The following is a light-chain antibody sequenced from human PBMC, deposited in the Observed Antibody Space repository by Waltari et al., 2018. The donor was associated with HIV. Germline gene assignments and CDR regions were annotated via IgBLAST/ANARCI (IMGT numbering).Light chain of an antibody. J-gene: IGKJ2*01. CDR2: STS. V-gene: IGKV1-9*01. CDR1: QGLSSF. Sequence: DTQLTQSPSFLSASVGDNVTITCRASQGLSSFLAWYQQKPGKAPNLLIYSTSTLQSGVPSRFSGGGSGTEFSLTISSLQPEDLGTYFCQQLTTFGQGTQLEI. CDR3: QQLTT.